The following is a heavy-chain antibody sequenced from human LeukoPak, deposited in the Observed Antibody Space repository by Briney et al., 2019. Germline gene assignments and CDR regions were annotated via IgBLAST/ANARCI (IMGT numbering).Heavy chain of an antibody. CDR1: GGSFSGYY. Sequence: PSETLSLTCAVYGGSFSGYYWSWIRQPPGKGLERIGEINHSGSTNYNPSLKSRVTISVDTSKNQFSLQLNSVTPEDTAVYYCARGGVRGYSYGYDYYYYYMDVWGKGTTVTVSS. CDR2: INHSGST. V-gene: IGHV4-34*01. CDR3: ARGGVRGYSYGYDYYYYYMDV. J-gene: IGHJ6*03. D-gene: IGHD5-18*01.